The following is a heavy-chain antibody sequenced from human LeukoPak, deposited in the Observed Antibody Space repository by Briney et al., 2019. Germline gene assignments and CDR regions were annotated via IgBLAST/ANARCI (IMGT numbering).Heavy chain of an antibody. Sequence: ASMKVSCKASGYTFTSYYLHWVRQAPGQGLEWMGIINPSGGSTSYAQKFQGRVTMTRDMSTSTVYMELSSLRSEDTAVYYCARDRDYYYMDVWGKGTTVTVSS. V-gene: IGHV1-46*01. CDR2: INPSGGST. CDR1: GYTFTSYY. CDR3: ARDRDYYYMDV. J-gene: IGHJ6*03.